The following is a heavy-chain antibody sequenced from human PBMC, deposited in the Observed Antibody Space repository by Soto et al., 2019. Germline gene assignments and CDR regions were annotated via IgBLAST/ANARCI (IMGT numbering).Heavy chain of an antibody. CDR3: TRLGYEIYYGMDV. CDR1: GFTIRTYA. D-gene: IGHD5-12*01. V-gene: IGHV3-23*01. J-gene: IGHJ6*02. Sequence: AGGFGKLSCAASGFTIRTYAMSWVRQAPGKGLEWVSSIISSGGNRYYADSAKGRFTISRDNSKNTLYLQMNSLRAEDTAVYYCTRLGYEIYYGMDVWGQGTTVTVSS. CDR2: IISSGGNR.